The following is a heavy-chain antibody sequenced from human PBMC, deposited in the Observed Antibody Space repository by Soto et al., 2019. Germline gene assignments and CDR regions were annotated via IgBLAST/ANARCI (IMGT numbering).Heavy chain of an antibody. D-gene: IGHD4-17*01. Sequence: SETLSLTCAPSGDSIIGIYHWAWIRQPPGRRLEWIGSVYYSGTTNYNPSLKSRVTISVDLSKNQFSLRLSSVTTADTALYYCARTTAVPNTLRSRYFFDYWGQGTLVTVSS. V-gene: IGHV4-59*01. CDR1: GDSIIGIYH. CDR2: VYYSGTT. CDR3: ARTTAVPNTLRSRYFFDY. J-gene: IGHJ4*02.